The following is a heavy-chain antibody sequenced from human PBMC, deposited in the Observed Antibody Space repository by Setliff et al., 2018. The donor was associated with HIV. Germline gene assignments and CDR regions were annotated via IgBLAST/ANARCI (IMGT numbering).Heavy chain of an antibody. CDR1: GYTFTSYD. CDR2: MNPNSGGT. D-gene: IGHD3-3*01. J-gene: IGHJ3*02. V-gene: IGHV1-8*02. Sequence: ASVKVSCKASGYTFTSYDINWVRQATGQGLEWMGWMNPNSGGTNYAQKFQGRVTMTEDTSTDTAYMELSSLRSEDTAVYYCARCSVGWSREEHPRPDGAFHIWGQGSMVTVSS. CDR3: ARCSVGWSREEHPRPDGAFHI.